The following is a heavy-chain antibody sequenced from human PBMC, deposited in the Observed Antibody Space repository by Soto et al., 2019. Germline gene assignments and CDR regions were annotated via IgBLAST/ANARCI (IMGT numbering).Heavy chain of an antibody. V-gene: IGHV2-5*01. J-gene: IGHJ5*02. CDR2: IYGNGDK. Sequence: QITLRETGPTLVKPTQSLTLTCSFSGSSLTTVAVAVGSIRQPPGRALEWVALIYGNGDKYYNPSLNNRLTITQDTSKNQVVLTMTNMDPVDTARYYCTHRRNSCSGGTCHGWFDPWGQGTLVTVSS. CDR1: GSSLTTVAVA. D-gene: IGHD2-15*01. CDR3: THRRNSCSGGTCHGWFDP.